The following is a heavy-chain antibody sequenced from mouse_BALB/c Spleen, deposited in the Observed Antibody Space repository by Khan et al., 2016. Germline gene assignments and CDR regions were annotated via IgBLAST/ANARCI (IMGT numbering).Heavy chain of an antibody. CDR1: GYAFTNYL. CDR2: INPGSGGS. J-gene: IGHJ3*01. D-gene: IGHD2-2*01. V-gene: IGHV1-54*03. Sequence: QIQLVQSGAELVRPGTSVKVSCKASGYAFTNYLIEWVKQRPGQGLEWIGVINPGSGGSNYNEKFKGKATLTADISSSTDYMQLSSLTSDDSAVYFYARSDGYDVGYAYWGQGTLVTVSA. CDR3: ARSDGYDVGYAY.